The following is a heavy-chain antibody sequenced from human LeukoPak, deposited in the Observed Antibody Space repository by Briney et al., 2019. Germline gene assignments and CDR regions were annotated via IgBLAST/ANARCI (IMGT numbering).Heavy chain of an antibody. CDR1: GFTFSNYW. CDR3: ARGVGYCSSSTCRDYYYMDV. Sequence: GGSLRLSCATSGFTFSNYWMSWVRQASGKGLEWVANIKQDGSEKYYVDSVKGRFTISRDNAENSLYLQMNSLRAEDTAVYYCARGVGYCSSSTCRDYYYMDVWGKGTTVTVSS. V-gene: IGHV3-7*01. D-gene: IGHD2-2*01. CDR2: IKQDGSEK. J-gene: IGHJ6*03.